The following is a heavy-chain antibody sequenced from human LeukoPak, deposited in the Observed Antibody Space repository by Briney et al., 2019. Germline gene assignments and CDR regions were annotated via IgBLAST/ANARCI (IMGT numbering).Heavy chain of an antibody. Sequence: GGSLRLSCAASGFTFSDYYMSWIRQAPGKGLEWVSYISSSGSTIYYADSVKGRFTISRDNSKNTLYLQMNSLRAEDTAVYYCARARSTPAGFAFDIWGQGTMVTVSS. CDR2: ISSSGSTI. CDR1: GFTFSDYY. J-gene: IGHJ3*02. V-gene: IGHV3-11*01. CDR3: ARARSTPAGFAFDI.